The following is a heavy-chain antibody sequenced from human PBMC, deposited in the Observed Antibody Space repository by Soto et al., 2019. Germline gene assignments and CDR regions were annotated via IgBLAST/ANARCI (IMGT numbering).Heavy chain of an antibody. CDR1: GGSISSYY. V-gene: IGHV4-59*12. Sequence: ASETLSLTCTVSGGSISSYYWSWIRQPPGKGLEWIGYIYYSGSTNYNPSLKSRVTISVDTSKNQFSLKLSSVTAADTAVYYCARDTRYCSGGSCYGYYFDYWGQGTLVTVSS. J-gene: IGHJ4*02. D-gene: IGHD2-15*01. CDR3: ARDTRYCSGGSCYGYYFDY. CDR2: IYYSGST.